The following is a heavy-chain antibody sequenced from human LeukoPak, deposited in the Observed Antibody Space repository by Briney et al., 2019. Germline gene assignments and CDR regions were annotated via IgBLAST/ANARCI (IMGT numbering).Heavy chain of an antibody. V-gene: IGHV3-53*01. J-gene: IGHJ5*02. CDR1: GFSVTNNY. D-gene: IGHD2-21*02. CDR3: AKPISGGLAVTADWFDP. CDR2: INANAINT. Sequence: GGSLRLSCAVSGFSVTNNYMTWVRQAPGTGLEWVSTINANAINTYYAASVKGRFTISRDNSKSTLYLQLNSLRAEDTAVYYCAKPISGGLAVTADWFDPWGQGTLVIVSS.